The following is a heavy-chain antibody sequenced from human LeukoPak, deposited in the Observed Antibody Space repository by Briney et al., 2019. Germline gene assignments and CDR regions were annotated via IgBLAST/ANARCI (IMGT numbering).Heavy chain of an antibody. J-gene: IGHJ4*02. V-gene: IGHV3-48*04. CDR2: ISSSGNTI. CDR1: GFTFSSYS. CDR3: ARCRGYSYGYEDY. Sequence: GESLRLSCAASGFTFSSYSMNWVRQAPGKGLEWVSYISSSGNTIDYADSVKGRFTISRDNAKNLLYLQMNSLRAEDTAVYYCARCRGYSYGYEDYWGQGTLVTVSS. D-gene: IGHD5-18*01.